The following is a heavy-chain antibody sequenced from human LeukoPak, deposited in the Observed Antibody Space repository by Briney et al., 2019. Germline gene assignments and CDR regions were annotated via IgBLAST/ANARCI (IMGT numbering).Heavy chain of an antibody. CDR3: ARDVWYYYDSSGYPSDY. V-gene: IGHV1-18*01. CDR2: MNPNNGNT. D-gene: IGHD3-22*01. CDR1: GYTFTSYD. Sequence: ASVTVSCKASGYTFTSYDINWVRQATGQGLEWMGWMNPNNGNTNYAQKLQGRVTMTTDTSTSTAYMELRSLRSDDTAVYYCARDVWYYYDSSGYPSDYWGQGTLVTVSS. J-gene: IGHJ4*02.